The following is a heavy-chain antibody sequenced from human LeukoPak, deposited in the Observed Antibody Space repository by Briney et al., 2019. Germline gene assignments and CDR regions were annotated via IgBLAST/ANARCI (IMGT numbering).Heavy chain of an antibody. CDR3: ARDVAGTTLGGHDY. CDR2: ISSISSYI. V-gene: IGHV3-21*01. J-gene: IGHJ4*02. D-gene: IGHD1-7*01. CDR1: GFTFSSYS. Sequence: PGGSLRLSCAASGFTFSSYSMNWVRQAPGKGLEWVSSISSISSYIYYADSVKGRFTISRDNAKNSLYLQMNSLRAEDTAVYYCARDVAGTTLGGHDYWGQGNLVTVSS.